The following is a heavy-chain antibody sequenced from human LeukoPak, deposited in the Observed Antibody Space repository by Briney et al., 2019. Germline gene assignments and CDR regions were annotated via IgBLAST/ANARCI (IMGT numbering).Heavy chain of an antibody. V-gene: IGHV3-23*01. CDR3: AKGPPVVVYDYYFDY. CDR2: TSGSGDTT. CDR1: GFTFSTYA. Sequence: GGSLRLSCAASGFTFSTYAMSWVRQAPGKGLEWVSATSGSGDTTYYADSVKGRFTISRDNSKNTLYLQMNSLRAEDTAVYYCAKGPPVVVYDYYFDYWGQGTLVTVSS. D-gene: IGHD2-8*02. J-gene: IGHJ4*02.